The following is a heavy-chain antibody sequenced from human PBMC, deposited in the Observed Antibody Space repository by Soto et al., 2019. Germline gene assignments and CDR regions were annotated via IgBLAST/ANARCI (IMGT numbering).Heavy chain of an antibody. J-gene: IGHJ4*02. D-gene: IGHD6-19*01. CDR3: ARAVAVAADFDY. V-gene: IGHV1-3*01. CDR2: INAGNGNT. Sequence: ASVKVSCKVSGYTLTELSMHWVRQAPGKGLEWMGWINAGNGNTKYSQKFQGRVTITRDTSASTAYMELSSLRSEDTAVYYCARAVAVAADFDYWGQGTLVTVSS. CDR1: GYTLTELS.